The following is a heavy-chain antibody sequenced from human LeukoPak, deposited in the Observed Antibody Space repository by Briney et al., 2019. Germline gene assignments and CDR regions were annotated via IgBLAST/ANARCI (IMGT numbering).Heavy chain of an antibody. Sequence: SETLSLTCTGSGGSISRYYWSWIRQPPGKGLEWIGYIYYSGSTNYNPSLKSRVTMSLDTSKNQFSLKVSSVTAADTAVYYCARRSGYSDGYYFDYWGQGTLVTVSS. CDR3: ARRSGYSDGYYFDY. D-gene: IGHD5-18*01. CDR2: IYYSGST. V-gene: IGHV4-59*08. CDR1: GGSISRYY. J-gene: IGHJ4*02.